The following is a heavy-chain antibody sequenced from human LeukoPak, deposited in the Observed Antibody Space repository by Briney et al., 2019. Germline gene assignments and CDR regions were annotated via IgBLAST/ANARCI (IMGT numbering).Heavy chain of an antibody. V-gene: IGHV4-39*01. Sequence: SETLSLTCSVSGDSISSGSYYWSWIRQPPGKGLEWIGSIYSSGSTYYNASLQSRVTISIETSKNQISLRLNSVTAADTAIYYCAKSGGYGLIDYWGQGTLVTVSS. J-gene: IGHJ4*02. D-gene: IGHD1-26*01. CDR1: GDSISSGSYY. CDR2: IYSSGST. CDR3: AKSGGYGLIDY.